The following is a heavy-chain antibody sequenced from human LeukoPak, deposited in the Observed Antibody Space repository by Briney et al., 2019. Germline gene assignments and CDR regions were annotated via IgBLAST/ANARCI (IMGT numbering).Heavy chain of an antibody. Sequence: GGSLRLSCAGSGFTFSNYGMHWVRQAPGKGPEWVAVISYDGTNKYYADSVKGRFTISRDNSKNTVYLQMNSLRAEDTAVYYCARETIVGATRDWGQGTLVTVSS. D-gene: IGHD1-26*01. J-gene: IGHJ4*02. V-gene: IGHV3-30*03. CDR2: ISYDGTNK. CDR3: ARETIVGATRD. CDR1: GFTFSNYG.